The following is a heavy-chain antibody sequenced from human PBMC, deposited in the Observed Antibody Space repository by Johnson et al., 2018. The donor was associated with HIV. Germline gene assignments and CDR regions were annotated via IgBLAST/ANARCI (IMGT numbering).Heavy chain of an antibody. CDR2: ISYDGSNK. CDR1: GITFSSYA. D-gene: IGHD2-2*01. V-gene: IGHV3-30*18. CDR3: AKARGGYCSSTSCFAFDI. Sequence: QVQLVESGGGLEQPGGSLRLSCAASGITFSSYAMSWVRQAPGKGLEWVAVISYDGSNKYYADSVKGRFTISRDNSKNTLYLQMNSLRAEDTAVYYCAKARGGYCSSTSCFAFDIWGQGTMVTVSS. J-gene: IGHJ3*02.